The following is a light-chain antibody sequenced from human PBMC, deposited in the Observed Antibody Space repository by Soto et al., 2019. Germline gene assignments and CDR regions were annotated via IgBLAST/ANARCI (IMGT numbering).Light chain of an antibody. Sequence: DIQMTQSPSTLSASVGDRVTITCRASQSISSWLAWYQQKPGKTPRLLIYDASTLESGVPSRFSGRGSGTEFTLTISSLQPDDFATYYCQQYNSYSRGTFGPGTKVDIK. CDR2: DAS. V-gene: IGKV1-5*01. J-gene: IGKJ3*01. CDR1: QSISSW. CDR3: QQYNSYSRGT.